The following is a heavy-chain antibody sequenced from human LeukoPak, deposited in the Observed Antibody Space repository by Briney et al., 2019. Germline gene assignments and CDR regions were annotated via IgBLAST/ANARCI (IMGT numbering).Heavy chain of an antibody. CDR2: IYSGGST. D-gene: IGHD2-21*01. CDR1: GFTVSSNY. V-gene: IGHV3-66*01. CDR3: ARAQADWWFDP. J-gene: IGHJ5*02. Sequence: GGSLRLSCAASGFTVSSNYMSWVRQAPGKGLEWVSVIYSGGSTYYADSVKGRFTISRDNSKNTLYLQMNSLRAEDTAVYYCARAQADWWFDPWGQGTLVTVSS.